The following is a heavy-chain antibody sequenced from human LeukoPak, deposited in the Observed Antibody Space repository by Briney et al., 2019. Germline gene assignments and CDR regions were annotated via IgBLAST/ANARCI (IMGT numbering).Heavy chain of an antibody. D-gene: IGHD3-22*01. V-gene: IGHV4-30-2*01. CDR3: ARGSPYYYDSSGIFENWFDP. CDR1: GGSISSGGYS. CDR2: IYHSGST. J-gene: IGHJ5*02. Sequence: SETLSLTCAVSGGSISSGGYSWSWIRQPPGKGLEWIGYIYHSGSTYYNPSLKSRVTISVDRSKNQFSLKLSSVTAADTAVYYCARGSPYYYDSSGIFENWFDPWGQGTLVTVSS.